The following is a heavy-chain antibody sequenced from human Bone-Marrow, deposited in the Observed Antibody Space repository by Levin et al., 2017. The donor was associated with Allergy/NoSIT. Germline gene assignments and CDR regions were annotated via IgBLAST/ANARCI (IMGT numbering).Heavy chain of an antibody. CDR2: INPSSGGT. CDR3: ARNTVFMTVVDY. CDR1: GYTFTDYY. V-gene: IGHV1-2*02. Sequence: ASVKVSCKASGYTFTDYYVHWVRQAPGQGLEWMGWINPSSGGTNYAQKFQGRVTMTRDTSISTAHMELNRLTSDDTAVYYCARNTVFMTVVDYWGQGTLVTVSS. D-gene: IGHD2-21*02. J-gene: IGHJ4*02.